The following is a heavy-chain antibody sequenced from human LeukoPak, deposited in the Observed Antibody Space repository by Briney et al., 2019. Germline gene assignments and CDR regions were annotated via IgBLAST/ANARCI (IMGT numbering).Heavy chain of an antibody. CDR3: ACEVTARSDMGGRFDP. CDR2: IIPIFGIA. V-gene: IGHV1-69*04. J-gene: IGHJ5*02. CDR1: GGTFSSYA. Sequence: SVKVSCKASGGTFSSYAISWVRQAPGQGLEWMGRIIPIFGIANYAQKFQGRVTITADKSTSTAYMELSSLRSEDTAVYYCACEVTARSDMGGRFDPWGQGTLVTVSS. D-gene: IGHD2-21*02.